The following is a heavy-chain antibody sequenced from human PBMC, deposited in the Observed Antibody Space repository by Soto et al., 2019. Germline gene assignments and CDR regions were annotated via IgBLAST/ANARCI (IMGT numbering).Heavy chain of an antibody. J-gene: IGHJ4*02. CDR3: ARQIYDSDTGPNFQYYFDS. V-gene: IGHV5-10-1*01. CDR2: IDPSDSQT. CDR1: GYSFSCYW. D-gene: IGHD3-22*01. Sequence: PGESLKISGTCTGYSFSCYWITWVRQKPGKGLEWMGRIDPSDSQTYYSPSFRGHVTISVTKSITTVFLQWSSLRASDTAMYYCARQIYDSDTGPNFQYYFDSWGQGTPVTVSS.